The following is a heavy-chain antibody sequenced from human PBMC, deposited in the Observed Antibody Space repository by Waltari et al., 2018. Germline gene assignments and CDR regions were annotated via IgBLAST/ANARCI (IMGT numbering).Heavy chain of an antibody. J-gene: IGHJ4*02. D-gene: IGHD6-19*01. CDR3: AKAPPYSSGWYALDY. CDR2: ISGSGGST. V-gene: IGHV3-23*01. Sequence: EVQLLESGGGLVQPGGSLRLSCAASGFTFSSYAMRWVRQAPGKGLEWVAAISGSGGSTYYADSVKGRFTISRENSKNTLYLQMNSLRAEETAVYYCAKAPPYSSGWYALDYWGQGTLVTVSS. CDR1: GFTFSSYA.